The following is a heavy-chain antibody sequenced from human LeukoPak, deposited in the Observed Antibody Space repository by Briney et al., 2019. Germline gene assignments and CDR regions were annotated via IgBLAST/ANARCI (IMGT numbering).Heavy chain of an antibody. J-gene: IGHJ4*02. Sequence: ASVKVSCKASGYTFTAYYIHWVRLAPGQGLEWMGWISPNTGGTNYAQTFQGRVTMTRDTSIRTAYMDLSRLTSDDTAVYYCARDWGLSGSYYGFSDYWGQGTLVTVSS. D-gene: IGHD3-10*01. CDR2: ISPNTGGT. V-gene: IGHV1-2*02. CDR3: ARDWGLSGSYYGFSDY. CDR1: GYTFTAYY.